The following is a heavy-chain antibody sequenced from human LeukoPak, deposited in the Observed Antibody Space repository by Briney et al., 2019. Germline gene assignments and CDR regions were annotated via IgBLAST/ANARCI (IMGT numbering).Heavy chain of an antibody. CDR3: AKDPEVRRVSGIAAAGPPFDY. D-gene: IGHD6-13*01. CDR1: GFTFSSYG. J-gene: IGHJ4*02. CDR2: IRYDGSNK. Sequence: GGSLRLSCAASGFTFSSYGMHWVRQAPGKGLDWVAFIRYDGSNKYYADSVKGRFTISRDNSKNTLYLQMNSLRAEDTAVYYCAKDPEVRRVSGIAAAGPPFDYWGQGTLVTVSS. V-gene: IGHV3-30*02.